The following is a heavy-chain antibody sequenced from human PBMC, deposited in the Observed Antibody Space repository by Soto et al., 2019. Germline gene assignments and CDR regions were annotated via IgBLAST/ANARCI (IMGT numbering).Heavy chain of an antibody. V-gene: IGHV1-8*01. CDR2: MNPNSGNT. J-gene: IGHJ5*02. CDR1: GYTFTSYD. D-gene: IGHD3-3*01. CDR3: ARGRLKYYDFWSGYYNNWFDP. Sequence: GAPVKVSSKAPGYTFTSYDMYWVQQATGQGLERMGWMNPNSGNTGYAQKFQGRVTMTRNTSISTAYMELSSLRSEDTAVYYCARGRLKYYDFWSGYYNNWFDPWGQGTQVTVSS.